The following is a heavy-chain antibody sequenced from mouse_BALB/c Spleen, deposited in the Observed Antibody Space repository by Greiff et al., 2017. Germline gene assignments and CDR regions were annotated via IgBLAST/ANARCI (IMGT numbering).Heavy chain of an antibody. CDR3: ARQPPYYFDY. Sequence: DVKLVESGGDLVKPGGSLKLSCAASGFTFSSYGMSWVRQTPDKRLEWVATISSGGSYTYYPDSVKGRFTISRDNAKNTLYLQMSSLKSEDTAMYYCARQPPYYFDYWGQGTTLTVSS. CDR2: ISSGGSYT. CDR1: GFTFSSYG. J-gene: IGHJ2*01. V-gene: IGHV5-6*02.